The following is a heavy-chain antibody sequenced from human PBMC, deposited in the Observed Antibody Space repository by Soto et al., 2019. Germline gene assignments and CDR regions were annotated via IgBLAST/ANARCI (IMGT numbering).Heavy chain of an antibody. J-gene: IGHJ3*02. CDR1: GYTFTGYY. V-gene: IGHV1-2*04. CDR3: AVGWRELSLFGAFDI. D-gene: IGHD3-16*02. CDR2: INPNSGGT. Sequence: QVQLVQSGAEVKKPGASVKVSCKASGYTFTGYYMHWVRQAPGQGLEWMGWINPNSGGTNYAQKFQGWVTMTRDTSISTAYMELSRLRSDDTAVYYCAVGWRELSLFGAFDIWGQGTMVTVSS.